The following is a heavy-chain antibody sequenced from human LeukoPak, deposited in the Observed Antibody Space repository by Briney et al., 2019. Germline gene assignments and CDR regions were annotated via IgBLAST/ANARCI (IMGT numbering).Heavy chain of an antibody. D-gene: IGHD6-19*01. CDR1: GYTFTSYY. CDR3: ARGGYSSGWYRSPFDY. CDR2: INPSGGST. J-gene: IGHJ4*02. Sequence: GASVKVSCKASGYTFTSYYMHWVRQAPGQGLEWMGIINPSGGSTSYAQKFQGRVTMTRDTSTSTVYMELSSLRSEDTAVYYCARGGYSSGWYRSPFDYWGQGTLVTVSS. V-gene: IGHV1-46*01.